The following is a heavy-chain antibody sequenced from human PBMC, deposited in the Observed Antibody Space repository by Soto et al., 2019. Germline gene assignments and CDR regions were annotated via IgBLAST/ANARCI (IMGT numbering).Heavy chain of an antibody. D-gene: IGHD3-3*01. J-gene: IGHJ6*02. CDR3: ARLYYDYV. CDR2: VSMDSDTI. V-gene: IGHV3-48*02. CDR1: GFDFSTYS. Sequence: LRLSCKASGFDFSTYSMNWVRQAPGKGLEWIAYVSMDSDTIHYADSVKGRFTISRDDPENSLYLQMNSLRDEDTATYYCARLYYDYVWGQGTTVTVSS.